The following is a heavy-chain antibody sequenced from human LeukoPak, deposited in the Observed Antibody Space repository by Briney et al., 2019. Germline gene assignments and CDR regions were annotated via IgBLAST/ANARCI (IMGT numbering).Heavy chain of an antibody. CDR3: ARESSGWYSRSDNWFDP. J-gene: IGHJ5*02. CDR2: MNPNSGNT. D-gene: IGHD6-19*01. Sequence: PRASVKVSCKASGYTFTSYDINWVRQATGQGLEWMGWMNPNSGNTGYAQKFQGRVTMTRNTSISTAYMELSSLRSEDTAVYYCARESSGWYSRSDNWFDPWGQGTLVTVSS. V-gene: IGHV1-8*01. CDR1: GYTFTSYD.